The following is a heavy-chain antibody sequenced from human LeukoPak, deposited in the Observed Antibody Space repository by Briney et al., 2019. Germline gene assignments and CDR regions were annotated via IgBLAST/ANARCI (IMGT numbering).Heavy chain of an antibody. J-gene: IGHJ4*02. Sequence: PSETLSLTCTVSGGSISSSSYYWGWIRQPPGKGLEWIGSIYYSGSTYYNPSLKSRVTISVDTSKNQFSLKLSSVTAADTAVYYCARHKGSWFSSFDYWGQGTLVTVSS. CDR2: IYYSGST. V-gene: IGHV4-39*01. CDR1: GGSISSSSYY. CDR3: ARHKGSWFSSFDY. D-gene: IGHD6-13*01.